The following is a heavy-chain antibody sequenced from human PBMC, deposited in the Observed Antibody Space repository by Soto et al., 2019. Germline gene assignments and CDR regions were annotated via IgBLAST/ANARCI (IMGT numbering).Heavy chain of an antibody. V-gene: IGHV4-59*01. CDR1: GGSINSYY. D-gene: IGHD7-27*01. CDR2: VYYTGDT. Sequence: SETLSLTCNVSGGSINSYYWSWIRQSPGKGLEWIGYVYYTGDTNYNPSLKSRVTISVDPSKSQFSLKLNSVTAADTAVYFCARLGASRTLVWGQGTMVT. J-gene: IGHJ3*01. CDR3: ARLGASRTLV.